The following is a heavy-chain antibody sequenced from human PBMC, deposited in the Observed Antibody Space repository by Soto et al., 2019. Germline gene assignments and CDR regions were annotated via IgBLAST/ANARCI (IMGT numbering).Heavy chain of an antibody. CDR2: ISDDGVSK. Sequence: GGSLRLSCVASGFTFSNYGMHWVRQAPGKGLEWVAVISDDGVSKYYADSVQGRFTISRDNSESAVFLQMNSLRPDDTALYFCARAYYFGSGTSYTLYYWGQGTQVTVSS. CDR3: ARAYYFGSGTSYTLYY. J-gene: IGHJ4*02. V-gene: IGHV3-30*03. D-gene: IGHD3-10*01. CDR1: GFTFSNYG.